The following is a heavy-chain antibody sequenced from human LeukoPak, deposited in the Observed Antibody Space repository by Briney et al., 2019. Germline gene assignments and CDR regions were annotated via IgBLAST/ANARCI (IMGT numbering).Heavy chain of an antibody. CDR3: ARAGGYCSSTSCYWYY. J-gene: IGHJ4*02. V-gene: IGHV1-69*05. CDR1: GGTFSSYA. CDR2: IIPIFGTA. D-gene: IGHD2-2*01. Sequence: SVKVSCMASGGTFSSYAISWVRQAPGQGLEWMGGIIPIFGTANYAQKFQGRVTITTDESTSTAYMELSSLRSEDTAVYYCARAGGYCSSTSCYWYYWGQGTLVTVSS.